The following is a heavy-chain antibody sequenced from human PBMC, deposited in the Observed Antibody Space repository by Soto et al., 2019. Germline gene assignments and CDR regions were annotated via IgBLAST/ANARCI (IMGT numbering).Heavy chain of an antibody. CDR3: TRDGDGRMTTNPYYYYGMDV. J-gene: IGHJ6*02. D-gene: IGHD2-21*02. Sequence: PSETLSLTCTVSGGSISGYYWSWIRQPPRKGLEWIGNVYYSGGAKNNPSVKRRVSISVDTSKNQFSLNLSSVTAADTAVYYCTRDGDGRMTTNPYYYYGMDVWGPGITVTVSS. V-gene: IGHV4-59*01. CDR1: GGSISGYY. CDR2: VYYSGGA.